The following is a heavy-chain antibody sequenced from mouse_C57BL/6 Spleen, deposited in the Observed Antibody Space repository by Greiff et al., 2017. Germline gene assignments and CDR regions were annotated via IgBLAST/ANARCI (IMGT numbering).Heavy chain of an antibody. V-gene: IGHV1-69*01. Sequence: QVQLQQSGAELVMPGASVKLSCKASGYTFTSYWMHWVKQRPGQGLEWIGGIDPSDSYTNYNQKFKGKATMTVDKSSSTAYMQLSSLTSEDSAVYYCARVDGSSYVYFGGWGTGATVTV. D-gene: IGHD1-1*01. CDR2: IDPSDSYT. J-gene: IGHJ1*03. CDR1: GYTFTSYW. CDR3: ARVDGSSYVYFGG.